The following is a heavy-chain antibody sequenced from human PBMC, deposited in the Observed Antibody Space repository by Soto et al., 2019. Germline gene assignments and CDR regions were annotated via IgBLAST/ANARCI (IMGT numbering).Heavy chain of an antibody. D-gene: IGHD6-6*01. CDR1: GFTLSGYA. J-gene: IGHJ6*03. V-gene: IGHV3-64*01. Sequence: SLRLSCAASGFTLSGYAMDWVRQAPGKGLEYVSGISSNGVGTYYANSEQGRLTISRDNSKNTVYLQMGSLRPEDMAVYYCARRARPDFYYMDVWGKGTTVTVSS. CDR2: ISSNGVGT. CDR3: ARRARPDFYYMDV.